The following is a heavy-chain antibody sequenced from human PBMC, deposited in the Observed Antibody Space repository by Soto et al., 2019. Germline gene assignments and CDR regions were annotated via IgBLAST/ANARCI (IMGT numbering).Heavy chain of an antibody. CDR1: GFTFQNYS. J-gene: IGHJ4*02. Sequence: QMHLVESGGGVVQPGGSLRLSCAASGFTFQNYSMHWVRQAPGKGLEWVAVTSYDGGKMFYADSVQGRFTISRDNSKYTLDLQMNSLRPGDTAVYYCARVESSGTSKYFIDYWGQGTLVTVSS. CDR2: TSYDGGKM. CDR3: ARVESSGTSKYFIDY. V-gene: IGHV3-30*03. D-gene: IGHD3-10*01.